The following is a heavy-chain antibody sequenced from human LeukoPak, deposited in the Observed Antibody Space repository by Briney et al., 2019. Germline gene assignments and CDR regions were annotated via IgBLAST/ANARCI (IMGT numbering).Heavy chain of an antibody. V-gene: IGHV3-21*01. CDR1: GFTFSSYA. D-gene: IGHD2-21*02. CDR2: ISSGSSYI. J-gene: IGHJ4*02. Sequence: GGSLRLSCAASGFTFSSYAMSWVRQAPGKGLEWVSSISSGSSYIYYADSLKGRFTNSRDNAKNSLYLQMSSLRAEDTAVYYCARSKDVVAAISPADYWGQGTLVTVSS. CDR3: ARSKDVVAAISPADY.